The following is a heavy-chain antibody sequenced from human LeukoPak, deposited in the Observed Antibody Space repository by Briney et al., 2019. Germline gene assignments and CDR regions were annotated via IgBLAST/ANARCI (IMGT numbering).Heavy chain of an antibody. CDR1: GGSISGSSYY. CDR2: IYYSGST. V-gene: IGHV4-39*01. J-gene: IGHJ4*02. Sequence: SETLSLTCTVSGGSISGSSYYWGWIRQPPGKGLEWIGSIYYSGSTYYNPSLTSRVTISVDTSKNQFSLKLTSVTAADTAVYYCASTSGDDWGQGTLVTVSS. D-gene: IGHD3-10*01. CDR3: ASTSGDD.